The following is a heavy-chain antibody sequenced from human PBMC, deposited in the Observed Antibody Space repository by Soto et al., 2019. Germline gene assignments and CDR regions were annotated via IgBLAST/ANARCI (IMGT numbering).Heavy chain of an antibody. J-gene: IGHJ4*02. D-gene: IGHD5-18*01. CDR3: VHSPDSSPSDY. CDR1: GFSLSTFGMG. V-gene: IGHV2-5*01. Sequence: SGPTLVNPTQTLTLTCTFSGFSLSTFGMGVGWIRQPPGKAPEWLALIYWNDDKRYSPSLNSRLTIAKDTSKNLVVLTMTNVDPVDAATYYCVHSPDSSPSDYWGQGTLVTVSS. CDR2: IYWNDDK.